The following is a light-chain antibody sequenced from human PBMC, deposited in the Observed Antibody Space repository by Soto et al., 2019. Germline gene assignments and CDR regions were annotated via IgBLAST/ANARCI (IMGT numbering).Light chain of an antibody. CDR2: GAS. CDR1: QSVSSNY. V-gene: IGKV3-20*01. Sequence: ESVLTQSPGTLSLSPGERATLSCRASQSVSSNYLAWYQQKPGQAPRLLIYGASTRATGIPDRFSGSGSGADFTLTTSRQEPEDSVVYYCQQYGSSPTWTFGQGTKVEIK. J-gene: IGKJ1*01. CDR3: QQYGSSPTWT.